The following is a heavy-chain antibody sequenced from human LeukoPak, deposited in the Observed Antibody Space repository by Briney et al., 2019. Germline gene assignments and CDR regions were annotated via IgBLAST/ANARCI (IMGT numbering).Heavy chain of an antibody. CDR2: FFFSGST. CDR3: ARDLIVVVPAANPQDAFDI. Sequence: SETLSLTCVVSGASINSPHYYWGWIRQPPGKGLEWIGSFFFSGSTYYNPSLQSRVTISIDTSKNQFSLKLTSVTAADTAVYYCARDLIVVVPAANPQDAFDIWGQGTMVTVSS. J-gene: IGHJ3*02. V-gene: IGHV4-39*07. CDR1: GASINSPHYY. D-gene: IGHD2-2*01.